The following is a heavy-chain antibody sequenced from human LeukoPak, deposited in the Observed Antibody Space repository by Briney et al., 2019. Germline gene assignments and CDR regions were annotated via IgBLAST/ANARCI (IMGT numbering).Heavy chain of an antibody. J-gene: IGHJ3*02. Sequence: GASVKVSCKASGGTFISYAISWVRQAPGQGLEWMGGIIPIFGTANYAQKFQGRVTITTDESTSTAYMELSSLRSEDTAVYYCAREPVLRFLEWEEAAFDIWGQGTMVTVSS. CDR1: GGTFISYA. CDR3: AREPVLRFLEWEEAAFDI. D-gene: IGHD3-3*01. V-gene: IGHV1-69*05. CDR2: IIPIFGTA.